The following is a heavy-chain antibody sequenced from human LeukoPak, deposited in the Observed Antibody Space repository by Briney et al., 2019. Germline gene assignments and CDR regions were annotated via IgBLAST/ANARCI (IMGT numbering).Heavy chain of an antibody. V-gene: IGHV3-21*01. J-gene: IGHJ4*02. D-gene: IGHD2-21*02. Sequence: GGSLRLSCAASGFTFSSYSMNWVHQAPGKGLEWVSSISSSSSYIYYADSVKGRFTISRDNAKNSLYLQMNSLRAEDTAVYYCARDFSAYCGGDCYSYWGQGTLVTVSS. CDR2: ISSSSSYI. CDR1: GFTFSSYS. CDR3: ARDFSAYCGGDCYSY.